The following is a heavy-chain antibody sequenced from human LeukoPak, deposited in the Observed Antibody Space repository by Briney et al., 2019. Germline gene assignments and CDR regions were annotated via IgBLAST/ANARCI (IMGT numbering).Heavy chain of an antibody. D-gene: IGHD6-6*01. CDR2: IYSGGST. V-gene: IGHV3-53*01. CDR1: GFTFSDYY. CDR3: AREYSSSSGFDY. Sequence: PGGSLRLSCAASGFTFSDYYMSWIRQAPGKGLEWVSVIYSGGSTYYADSVKGRFTISRDNSKNTLYLQMNSLRAEDTAVYYCAREYSSSSGFDYWGQGTLVTVSS. J-gene: IGHJ4*02.